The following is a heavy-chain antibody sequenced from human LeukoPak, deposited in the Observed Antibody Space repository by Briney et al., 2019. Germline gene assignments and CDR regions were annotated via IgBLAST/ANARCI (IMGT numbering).Heavy chain of an antibody. CDR3: AGDLDSGRNYYHYGMDV. CDR1: GFTFSDYY. CDR2: ISSSGSTI. J-gene: IGHJ6*02. V-gene: IGHV3-11*01. Sequence: GGSLRLSCAASGFTFSDYYMSWIRQAPGKGLEWVSYISSSGSTIYYADSVKGRFTISRDNAKNSLYLQMNSLRAEDTAVYYCAGDLDSGRNYYHYGMDVWGQGTTVTVSS. D-gene: IGHD5-12*01.